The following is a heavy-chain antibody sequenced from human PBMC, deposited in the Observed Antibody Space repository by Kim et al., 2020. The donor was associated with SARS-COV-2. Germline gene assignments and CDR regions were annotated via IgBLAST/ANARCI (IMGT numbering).Heavy chain of an antibody. CDR3: ARGGVVVPAAIRSGDAFDI. Sequence: SETLSLTCTVSGGSISSYYWSWIRQPPGKGLEWIGYIYYSGSTNYNPSLKSRVTISVDTSKNQFSLKLSSVTAADTAVYYCARGGVVVPAAIRSGDAFDIWGQGTMVTVSS. V-gene: IGHV4-59*01. D-gene: IGHD2-2*02. CDR2: IYYSGST. J-gene: IGHJ3*02. CDR1: GGSISSYY.